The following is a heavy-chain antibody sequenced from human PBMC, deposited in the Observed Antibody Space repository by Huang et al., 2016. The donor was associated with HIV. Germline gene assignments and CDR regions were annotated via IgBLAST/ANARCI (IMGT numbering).Heavy chain of an antibody. V-gene: IGHV1-2*02. CDR1: GYTFTGYY. Sequence: QVQLVQSGAEVKKPGASVKVSCKASGYTFTGYYMHWVRQAPGQGLECMGGINPNNGGTNYAQKIQGRVTMTRDTSISTAYMELSRLRSDDTAVYYCAAGVVPAADYYYYYGMDVWGQGTTVTVSS. CDR2: INPNNGGT. D-gene: IGHD2-2*01. J-gene: IGHJ6*02. CDR3: AAGVVPAADYYYYYGMDV.